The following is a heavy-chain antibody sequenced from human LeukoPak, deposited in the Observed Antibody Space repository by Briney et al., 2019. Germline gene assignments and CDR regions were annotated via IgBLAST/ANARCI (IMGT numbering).Heavy chain of an antibody. CDR1: GFTFSSYA. D-gene: IGHD3-10*01. J-gene: IGHJ4*02. CDR3: AREYITMVRGVTHSIDY. V-gene: IGHV3-30-3*01. CDR2: ISYDGSNK. Sequence: GRSLRLSCAASGFTFSSYAMHWVRQAPGKGLEWVAVISYDGSNKYYADSVKGRFTISRDNSKNTLYLQMNGLRAEDTAVYYCAREYITMVRGVTHSIDYWGQGTLVTVSS.